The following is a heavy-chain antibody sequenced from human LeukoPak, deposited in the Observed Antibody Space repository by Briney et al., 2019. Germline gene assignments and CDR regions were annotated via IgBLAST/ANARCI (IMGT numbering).Heavy chain of an antibody. CDR3: ARGGRNFDY. CDR2: ISNSGTT. D-gene: IGHD1-26*01. CDR1: NDSINDSY. J-gene: IGHJ4*02. Sequence: SETLSLTCTVSNDSINDSYWTWIRQPPGKRLEWIGYISNSGTTKYNPSLKSRVTISVDTSNNQISLRLRPVTAADTAVYFCARGGRNFDYWGQGTLVTVSS. V-gene: IGHV4-59*01.